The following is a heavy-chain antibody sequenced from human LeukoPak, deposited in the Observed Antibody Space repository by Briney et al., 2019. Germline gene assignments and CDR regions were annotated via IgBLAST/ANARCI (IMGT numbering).Heavy chain of an antibody. J-gene: IGHJ3*02. CDR2: IRPDGSEK. Sequence: GGSLRLSCAASGFTFSNYWMSWVRQAPGKGLEWVANIRPDGSEKVYVDSVKGRFTLSRDNAKKSLYLRMNSLRVEDTAVYYCARDADLGTTITGGLDIWGQGTMVTVSS. V-gene: IGHV3-7*01. D-gene: IGHD5-24*01. CDR3: ARDADLGTTITGGLDI. CDR1: GFTFSNYW.